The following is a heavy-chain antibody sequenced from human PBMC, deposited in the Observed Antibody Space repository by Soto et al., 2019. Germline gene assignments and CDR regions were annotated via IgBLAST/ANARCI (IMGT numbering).Heavy chain of an antibody. CDR2: INPSGGST. CDR3: ARERGARLARTWGVYYYYYYGMDV. V-gene: IGHV1-46*01. Sequence: ASVKVSCKASGYTFTSYYMHWVRQAPGQGLEWMRIINPSGGSTSYAQKFQGRVTMTRDTSTSTVYMELSSLRSEDTAVYYCARERGARLARTWGVYYYYYYGMDVWGQGTTVTVSS. CDR1: GYTFTSYY. J-gene: IGHJ6*02. D-gene: IGHD6-19*01.